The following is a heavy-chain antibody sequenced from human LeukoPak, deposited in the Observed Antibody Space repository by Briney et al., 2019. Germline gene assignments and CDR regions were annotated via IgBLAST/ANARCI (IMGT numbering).Heavy chain of an antibody. CDR2: IRNSTSTI. CDR1: GFTFSNYI. Sequence: GGSLRLSCAASGFTFSNYIMNWVRQTSGKGLEWISFIRNSTSTIYYADSVKGRFTISRDNAKNSLYLQMNSLRAEDTAVYYCARDWAGGPHDYWGQGTLVTVSS. D-gene: IGHD3-10*01. V-gene: IGHV3-48*04. CDR3: ARDWAGGPHDY. J-gene: IGHJ4*02.